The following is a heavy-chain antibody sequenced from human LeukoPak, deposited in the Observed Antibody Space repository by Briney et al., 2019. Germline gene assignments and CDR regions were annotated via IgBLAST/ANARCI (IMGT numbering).Heavy chain of an antibody. D-gene: IGHD2-2*01. Sequence: PGGSLRLSCAASGFTFSSSDLHWVRQAPGKGPEWVAVISYGGSNRYYADSVKGRSTISRDNSKNTLYLQMNSLRTEDTAVYYCAKDLQGHYALDYWGQGTLVTVSS. CDR2: ISYGGSNR. CDR3: AKDLQGHYALDY. J-gene: IGHJ4*02. CDR1: GFTFSSSD. V-gene: IGHV3-30*18.